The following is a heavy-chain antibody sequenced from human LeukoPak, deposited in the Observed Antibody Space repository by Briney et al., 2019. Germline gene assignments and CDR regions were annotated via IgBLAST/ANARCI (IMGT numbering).Heavy chain of an antibody. CDR2: IYYSGST. J-gene: IGHJ5*02. Sequence: SETLSLTCTVSGGSISSGGYYWSWIRQHRGGGLEWIVYIYYSGSTYYNPSLKSRVTISVYTSKNQFSLKLSSVTAADTAVYYCARAPTTNYDFWSGYYTGWFDPWGQGTLVTVSS. D-gene: IGHD3-3*01. CDR3: ARAPTTNYDFWSGYYTGWFDP. V-gene: IGHV4-31*03. CDR1: GGSISSGGYY.